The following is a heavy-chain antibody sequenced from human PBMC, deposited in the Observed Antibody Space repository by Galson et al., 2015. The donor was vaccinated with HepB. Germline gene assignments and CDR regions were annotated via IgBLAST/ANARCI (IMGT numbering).Heavy chain of an antibody. CDR3: AHTVAGENCFDP. V-gene: IGHV2-5*02. J-gene: IGHJ5*02. CDR2: IYWDDDK. CDR1: GFSLSTSGVG. Sequence: PALVKPTQTLTLTCTFSGFSLSTSGVGATWIRQPPGKALEWLAMIYWDDDKRYSPSLKTRLSITKDTSKNQVVLTMTNMDSVDSATYFCAHTVAGENCFDPWGQGTLVTVTS. D-gene: IGHD6-19*01.